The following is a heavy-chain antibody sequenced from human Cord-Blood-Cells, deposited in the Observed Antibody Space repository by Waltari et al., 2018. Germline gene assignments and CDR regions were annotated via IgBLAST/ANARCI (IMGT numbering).Heavy chain of an antibody. D-gene: IGHD2-2*01. Sequence: QVQLQQWGAGLLKPSETLSLTCAVYGWSFSGYFWSWIRHPPGTGLEWIGESNHSGSTNYNPSLKSRVTISVDTSKNQFSLKLSSVTAADTAVYYCARRRNIVVVPASNYNWFDPWGQGTLVTVSS. V-gene: IGHV4-34*01. CDR1: GWSFSGYF. J-gene: IGHJ5*02. CDR3: ARRRNIVVVPASNYNWFDP. CDR2: SNHSGST.